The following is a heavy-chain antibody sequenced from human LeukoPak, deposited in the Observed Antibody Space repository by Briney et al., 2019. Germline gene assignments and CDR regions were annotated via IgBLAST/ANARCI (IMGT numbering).Heavy chain of an antibody. CDR3: TWMATVITVDF. D-gene: IGHD4-17*01. J-gene: IGHJ4*02. Sequence: PGGSLRLSCAASGFTFSNAWMNWVRQAPGKGLEWVGRLKGKTSTETTDFAAPVKGRFTISRDDSKNTLYLQMNSLKDEDTAVYYCTWMATVITVDFWGQGTLVTVSS. CDR1: GFTFSNAW. CDR2: LKGKTSTETT. V-gene: IGHV3-15*07.